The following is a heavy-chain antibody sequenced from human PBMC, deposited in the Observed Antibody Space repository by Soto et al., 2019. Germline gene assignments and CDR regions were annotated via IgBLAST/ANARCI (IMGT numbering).Heavy chain of an antibody. J-gene: IGHJ3*02. CDR2: IYRGVST. Sequence: EVQLVESGGGLIQPGGSLRLSCAVSGFNVTNTYMSWVRQAPGKGLEWVSVIYRGVSTFYADFVKGRFTVSRDDSKNTVFLQLNSLRAEDTAVYYCARDRSDSSRADSFDIWGQGTMVTVSS. CDR3: ARDRSDSSRADSFDI. V-gene: IGHV3-53*01. CDR1: GFNVTNTY. D-gene: IGHD6-6*01.